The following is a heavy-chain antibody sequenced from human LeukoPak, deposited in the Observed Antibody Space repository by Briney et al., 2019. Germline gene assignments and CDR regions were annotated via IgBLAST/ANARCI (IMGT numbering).Heavy chain of an antibody. CDR1: GGTFSSYA. CDR3: ARDRGGLVVAATRFDY. CDR2: IIPILGIA. J-gene: IGHJ4*02. V-gene: IGHV1-69*04. D-gene: IGHD2-15*01. Sequence: SVTVSCKASGGTFSSYAISWVRQAPGQGLEWMGRIIPILGIANYAQKFQGRVTITADKSTSTAYMELSSLRSEDTAVYYCARDRGGLVVAATRFDYWGQGTLVTVSS.